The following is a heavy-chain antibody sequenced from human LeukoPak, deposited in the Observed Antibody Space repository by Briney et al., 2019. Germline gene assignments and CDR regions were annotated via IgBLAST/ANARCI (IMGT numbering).Heavy chain of an antibody. D-gene: IGHD6-19*01. J-gene: IGHJ4*01. Sequence: SETLSLTCKVSGGSLGNYYWSWIRQPAGKGLEWIGRIYPTGHTHYNPSLKSRATMSVDTSKNQFSLKMTSMTAADTAVYYCARITDPDYRSGWSGADYWGRGTQVTVSS. CDR3: ARITDPDYRSGWSGADY. CDR1: GGSLGNYY. CDR2: IYPTGHT. V-gene: IGHV4-4*07.